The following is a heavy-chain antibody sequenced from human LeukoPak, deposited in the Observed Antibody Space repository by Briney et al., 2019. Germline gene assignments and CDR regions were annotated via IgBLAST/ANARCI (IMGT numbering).Heavy chain of an antibody. J-gene: IGHJ4*02. D-gene: IGHD3-22*01. CDR3: ARAPNSDYYDSIPMGF. CDR1: GYTLTSYY. Sequence: ASVKGSCKASGYTLTSYYMHWVRQAPGQRLEWMGIINPSGGSTSSAQKFQGRDTLTRDTSTSTVYMELSNLRAEDTAVYYCARAPNSDYYDSIPMGFGGEGTRVTVS. CDR2: INPSGGST. V-gene: IGHV1-46*01.